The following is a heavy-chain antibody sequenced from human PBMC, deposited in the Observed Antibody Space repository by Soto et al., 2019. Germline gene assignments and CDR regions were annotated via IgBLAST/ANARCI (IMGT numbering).Heavy chain of an antibody. D-gene: IGHD6-6*01. V-gene: IGHV6-1*01. CDR3: ARTLSSSAENWFDP. CDR2: TYYRSKWYN. J-gene: IGHJ5*02. CDR1: GESVSRNSAA. Sequence: PSQTLSRTCAICGESVSRNSAAWNWNRQSPSRGLEWLGRTYYRSKWYNDYAVSVKSRITINPDTSKNQFSLQLNSVTPEDTAVYFCARTLSSSAENWFDPWGQGTLVTVSS.